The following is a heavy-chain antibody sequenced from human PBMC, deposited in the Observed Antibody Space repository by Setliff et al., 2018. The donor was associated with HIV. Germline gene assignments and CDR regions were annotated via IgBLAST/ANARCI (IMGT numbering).Heavy chain of an antibody. CDR2: IYYSGST. V-gene: IGHV4-39*01. D-gene: IGHD3-22*01. Sequence: SETLSLTCTVSGGSISSSSYYWGWIRQPPGKGLEWIGSIYYSGSTHYNPSLKSRVTIFVDTSKNQFSLKLSSVTAADTAFYYCAKPYYDISGYYFYYFDYWGQGTLVTVSS. CDR1: GGSISSSSYY. J-gene: IGHJ4*02. CDR3: AKPYYDISGYYFYYFDY.